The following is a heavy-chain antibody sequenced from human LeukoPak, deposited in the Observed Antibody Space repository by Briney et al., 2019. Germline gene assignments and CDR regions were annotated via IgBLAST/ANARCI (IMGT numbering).Heavy chain of an antibody. CDR3: ARHVGYEYFDY. V-gene: IGHV4-34*01. J-gene: IGHJ4*02. Sequence: PSETLSLTCAVYGGSFSGYYWSWIRQPPGKGLEWIGEINHSGSTNYNPSLESRVTISVDTSKNQFSLKLSSVTAADTAVYYCARHVGYEYFDYWGQGTLVTVSS. CDR1: GGSFSGYY. CDR2: INHSGST. D-gene: IGHD5-12*01.